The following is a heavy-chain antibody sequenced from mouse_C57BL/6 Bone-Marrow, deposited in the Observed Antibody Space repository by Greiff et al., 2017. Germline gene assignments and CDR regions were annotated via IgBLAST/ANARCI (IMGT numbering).Heavy chain of an antibody. CDR1: GNTFTNYW. Sequence: QVQLKESGAELVRPGTSVKMSCKASGNTFTNYWIGWAKQRPGHGLEWIGDIYPGGGYTNYNEKFKGKATLTADKSSSTAYMQFSSLTSEDSAIYYCARKAYYFDYWGQGTTLTVSS. CDR2: IYPGGGYT. CDR3: ARKAYYFDY. V-gene: IGHV1-63*01. J-gene: IGHJ2*01.